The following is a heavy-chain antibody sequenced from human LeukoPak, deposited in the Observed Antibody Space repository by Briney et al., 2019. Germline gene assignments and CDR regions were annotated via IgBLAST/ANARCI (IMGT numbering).Heavy chain of an antibody. CDR2: INHSGST. D-gene: IGHD1-26*01. J-gene: IGHJ5*02. CDR1: GGSFSGYY. CDR3: ARSRAFNSGAFDP. Sequence: PSETLPLTCAVYGGSFSGYYWSWIRQPPGKGLEWIGEINHSGSTNYNPSLKSRVTISVDTSKNQFSLRLNSVTAADTAVYYCARSRAFNSGAFDPWGQGSLVTVSS. V-gene: IGHV4-34*01.